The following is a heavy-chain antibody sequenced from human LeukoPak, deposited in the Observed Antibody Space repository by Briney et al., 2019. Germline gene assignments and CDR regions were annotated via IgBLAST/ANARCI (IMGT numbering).Heavy chain of an antibody. CDR3: ARDRFLEWSDAFDI. J-gene: IGHJ3*02. V-gene: IGHV1-18*01. Sequence: GASVKVSCKASGYTFTSYGISWMRPAPGQGLEWMGWISAYNGNTNYAQKLQGRVTMTTDTSTSTAYMELSSLRSDDTAVYYCARDRFLEWSDAFDIWGQGTMVTVSS. D-gene: IGHD3-3*01. CDR2: ISAYNGNT. CDR1: GYTFTSYG.